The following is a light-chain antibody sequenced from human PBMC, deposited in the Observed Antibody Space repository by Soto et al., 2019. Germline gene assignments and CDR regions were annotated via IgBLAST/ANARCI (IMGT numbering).Light chain of an antibody. CDR3: QQANSFPIT. V-gene: IGKV1-12*01. J-gene: IGKJ5*01. CDR2: AAS. CDR1: QGISSW. Sequence: DIQMTQSPSSVSASVGDRFTMACRASQGISSWLAWYQKKPGKAPNLLIYAASSLQSGVPSRFSGSESGTDFTLTISSLQPEDCAIYFCQQANSFPITFGQGTRLEIK.